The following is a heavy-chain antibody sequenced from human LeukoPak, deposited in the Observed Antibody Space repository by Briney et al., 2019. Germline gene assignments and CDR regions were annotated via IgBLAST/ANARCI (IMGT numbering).Heavy chain of an antibody. D-gene: IGHD1-1*01. V-gene: IGHV4-4*07. J-gene: IGHJ4*02. CDR1: GGSTSSYY. Sequence: SETLSLTCTVSGGSTSSYYWSWIRQPAGKGLEWIGRIYISGSTNYNPSLKSRVTMSVDTSKNQFSLKLSSVTAADTAVYYCARDRGTWNDDGFDYWGQGTLVTVSS. CDR2: IYISGST. CDR3: ARDRGTWNDDGFDY.